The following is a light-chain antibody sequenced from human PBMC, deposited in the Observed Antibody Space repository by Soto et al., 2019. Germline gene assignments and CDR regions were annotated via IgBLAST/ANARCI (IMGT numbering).Light chain of an antibody. CDR3: QQYDSSPRT. V-gene: IGKV3-20*01. CDR1: QSISNY. J-gene: IGKJ1*01. Sequence: EIVLTQSPATLSLSPGERATLSCRASQSISNYVAWYQQKPGQAPRLLIYDASDRATGIPGRFSGSGSGTDFTLTISRLEPEDFAVYYCQQYDSSPRTFGQGTKVEIK. CDR2: DAS.